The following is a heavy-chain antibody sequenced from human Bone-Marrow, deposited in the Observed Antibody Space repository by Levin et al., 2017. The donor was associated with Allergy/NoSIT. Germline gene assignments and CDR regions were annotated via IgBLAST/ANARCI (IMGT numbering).Heavy chain of an antibody. Sequence: GGSLRLSCAASGFTFSSYAMSWARQAPGKGLEWVSGISGSGGETYYADSVKGRFTISRDNSKNTLHLQMNSLGAEDTAVYFCAKDRSLERRGIFDYWGQGTLVTVSS. CDR1: GFTFSSYA. CDR2: ISGSGGET. J-gene: IGHJ4*02. CDR3: AKDRSLERRGIFDY. V-gene: IGHV3-23*01. D-gene: IGHD1-1*01.